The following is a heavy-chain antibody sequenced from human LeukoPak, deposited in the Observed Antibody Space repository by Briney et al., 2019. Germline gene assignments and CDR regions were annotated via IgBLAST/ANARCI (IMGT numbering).Heavy chain of an antibody. V-gene: IGHV4-59*01. J-gene: IGHJ4*02. CDR2: IYYSGKT. CDR1: GGSISNYY. D-gene: IGHD3-16*01. CDR3: ARGGLSSFDY. Sequence: PSETLSLTCSVSGGSISNYYWSWVRQPPGRGLEWIGYIYYSGKTTYNPSLTSRVTMSLDTSKNQFSLKLSSVTTADTAVYYCARGGLSSFDYWGQGTLVTVSS.